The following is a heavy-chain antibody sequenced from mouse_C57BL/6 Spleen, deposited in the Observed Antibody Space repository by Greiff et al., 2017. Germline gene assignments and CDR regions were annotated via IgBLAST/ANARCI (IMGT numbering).Heavy chain of an antibody. V-gene: IGHV1-53*01. J-gene: IGHJ4*01. CDR2: INPSNGGT. Sequence: QVQLQQPGTELVKPGASVKLSCKASGYTFTSYWMHWVKQRPGQGLEWIGNINPSNGGTNYNEKFKSKATLTVDKSSSTAYMQLSSLTSEDSAVYYCARAPHYCGSSNYYAMDYWGQGTSVTVSS. D-gene: IGHD1-1*01. CDR1: GYTFTSYW. CDR3: ARAPHYCGSSNYYAMDY.